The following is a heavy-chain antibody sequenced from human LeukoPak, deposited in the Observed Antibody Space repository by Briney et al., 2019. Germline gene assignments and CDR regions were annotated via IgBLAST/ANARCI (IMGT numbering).Heavy chain of an antibody. V-gene: IGHV3-23*01. CDR2: IRPRGDNT. J-gene: IGHJ5*02. D-gene: IGHD6-19*01. Sequence: GGSLRLSCAASGFTFSSYDMTWVRQAPGGGLEWVSSIRPRGDNTYYGDSVKGRFTIYRENSKKKVYLRKKKKRGEETAVYYCARVAGWHWFDPWGQGTLVTVSS. CDR3: ARVAGWHWFDP. CDR1: GFTFSSYD.